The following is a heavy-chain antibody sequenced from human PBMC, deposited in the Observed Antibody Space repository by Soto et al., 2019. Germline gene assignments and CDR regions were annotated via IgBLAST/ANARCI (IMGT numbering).Heavy chain of an antibody. CDR2: IVVGSGNT. Sequence: SVKVSCKASGFTFTSSAMQWVRQARGQRLEWIGWIVVGSGNTNYAQKFQERVTMTRDTSISTAYTELSRLRSDDTAVYYCARDLGDSSGYYYMDVWGKGTTVTVSS. CDR3: ARDLGDSSGYYYMDV. D-gene: IGHD6-19*01. V-gene: IGHV1-58*02. J-gene: IGHJ6*03. CDR1: GFTFTSSA.